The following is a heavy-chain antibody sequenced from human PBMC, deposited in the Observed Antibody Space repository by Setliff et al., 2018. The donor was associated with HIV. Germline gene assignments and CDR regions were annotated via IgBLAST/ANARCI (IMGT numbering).Heavy chain of an antibody. J-gene: IGHJ4*02. V-gene: IGHV3-48*01. CDR3: VRDASPDYDSGGYSAGGH. Sequence: GGSLRLSCAASGFTFSSYGMHRVRQAPGKGLEWVSYVGGSGSAIYYADSVKGRFTISRDNAKNSLYLQLNSLRAEDTAVYYCVRDASPDYDSGGYSAGGHWGRGTLVTVSS. CDR2: VGGSGSAI. D-gene: IGHD3-22*01. CDR1: GFTFSSYG.